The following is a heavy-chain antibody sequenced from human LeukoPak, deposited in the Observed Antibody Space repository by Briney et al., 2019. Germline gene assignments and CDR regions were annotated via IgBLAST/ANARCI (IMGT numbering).Heavy chain of an antibody. CDR1: GYSIRNGYQ. D-gene: IGHD3-22*01. CDR3: ARVRYSDSSVLTRKRSYYFDY. J-gene: IGHJ4*02. CDR2: ISTSGST. V-gene: IGHV4-4*07. Sequence: PSETLSLTCSVSGYSIRNGYQWGWIRQPAGKGLESIGHISTSGSTNYNPSLKSRVTMSVDTSKNQFSLKLSSVTAADTAVYYCARVRYSDSSVLTRKRSYYFDYWGQGTLVTVSS.